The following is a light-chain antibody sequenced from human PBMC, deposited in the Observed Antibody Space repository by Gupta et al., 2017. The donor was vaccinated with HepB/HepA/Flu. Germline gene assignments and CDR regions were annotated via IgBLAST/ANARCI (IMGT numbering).Light chain of an antibody. CDR1: ALPTKY. CDR2: EDR. CDR3: YSTEANSSHGV. J-gene: IGLJ3*02. Sequence: SYELTQPPSVSVSPGQTARITCSGDALPTKYAYWYQQKSGQAPVRVIYEDRKRPSGIPERFSGSSSGTMATLTISGAQMEDEGDYYCYSTEANSSHGVFGGGTKLTVL. V-gene: IGLV3-10*01.